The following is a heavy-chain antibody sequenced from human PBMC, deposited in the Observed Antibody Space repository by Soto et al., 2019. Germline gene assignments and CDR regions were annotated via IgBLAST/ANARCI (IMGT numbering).Heavy chain of an antibody. Sequence: KGLEWVSYISSSSSTIYYADSVKGRFTISRDNAKNSLYLQMNSLRDEDTAVYYCARSRAVAGTEYYFDYWGRGTLVTVSS. CDR3: ARSRAVAGTEYYFDY. J-gene: IGHJ4*02. CDR2: ISSSSSTI. V-gene: IGHV3-48*02. D-gene: IGHD6-19*01.